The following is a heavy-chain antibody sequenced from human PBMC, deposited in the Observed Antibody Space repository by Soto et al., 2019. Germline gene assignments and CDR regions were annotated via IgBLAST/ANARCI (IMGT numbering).Heavy chain of an antibody. Sequence: QLQLQESGPGLVKPSETLSLTCIVSGGSITRNNHYWGWIRQSPGKGLEWIGSILYSGSTNYNPSLKSRVTLSGETSKNQFSRKMSSVTAADTALYYSARLGSSGWYQVSYFDYWGQGTLVTVSS. CDR2: ILYSGST. V-gene: IGHV4-39*01. CDR3: ARLGSSGWYQVSYFDY. CDR1: GGSITRNNHY. D-gene: IGHD6-19*01. J-gene: IGHJ4*02.